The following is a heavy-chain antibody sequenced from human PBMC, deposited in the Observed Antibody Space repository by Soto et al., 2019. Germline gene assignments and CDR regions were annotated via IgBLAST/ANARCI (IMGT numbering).Heavy chain of an antibody. D-gene: IGHD4-17*01. J-gene: IGHJ6*02. V-gene: IGHV3-33*01. CDR1: GFTFSSYG. Sequence: GGSLRLSCAASGFTFSSYGMHWVRQAPGKGLEWVAVIWYDGSNKYYADSVKGRFTISRDNSKNTLYLQMNSLRAEDTAVYYCARDREPPYGDYSVGYYGMDVWGQGTTVTVSS. CDR3: ARDREPPYGDYSVGYYGMDV. CDR2: IWYDGSNK.